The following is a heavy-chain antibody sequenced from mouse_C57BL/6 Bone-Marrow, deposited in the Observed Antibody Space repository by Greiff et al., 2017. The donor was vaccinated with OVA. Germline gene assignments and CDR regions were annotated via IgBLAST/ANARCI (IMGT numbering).Heavy chain of an antibody. CDR2: INPNNGGT. J-gene: IGHJ4*01. D-gene: IGHD3-2*02. V-gene: IGHV1-26*01. Sequence: EVQLQQSGPELVKPGASVKISCKASGYTFTDYYMNWVKQSHGKSLEWIGDINPNNGGTRYNQKFKGKATLTVDKSSSTAYMERRSLTSEDAAVYYCARGRQLRPSDAMDYWGQGTSVTVSS. CDR3: ARGRQLRPSDAMDY. CDR1: GYTFTDYY.